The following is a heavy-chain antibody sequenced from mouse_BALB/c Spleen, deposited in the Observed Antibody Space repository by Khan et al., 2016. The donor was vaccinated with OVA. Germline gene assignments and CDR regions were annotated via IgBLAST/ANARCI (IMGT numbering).Heavy chain of an antibody. J-gene: IGHJ2*01. CDR3: ARIKGGDFDY. V-gene: IGHV3-2*02. Sequence: EVQLQESGPGLVKPSQSLSLTCTVTGYSITSDYAWNWIRQFPGNNLERMGYISYSGNTKYTQSFKSRISITRDTSKNQFFLQLNSVTIEDTATYYCARIKGGDFDYWGQGTTLTVSS. CDR1: GYSITSDYA. CDR2: ISYSGNT.